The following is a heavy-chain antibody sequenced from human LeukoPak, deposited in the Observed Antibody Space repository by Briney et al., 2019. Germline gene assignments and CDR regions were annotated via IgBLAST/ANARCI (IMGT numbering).Heavy chain of an antibody. CDR1: GGSMSDYY. J-gene: IGHJ4*02. CDR3: ARGEYEDLVDN. D-gene: IGHD1-26*01. CDR2: LYYSGNT. V-gene: IGHV4-59*01. Sequence: SETLSLTCTVSGGSMSDYYWSWTRQSPVRGLEWIGYLYYSGNTNYNPSLKSRLTISRDMAKNQFSLKLSSVTSADTAVYYCARGEYEDLVDNWGQGTLVTVSS.